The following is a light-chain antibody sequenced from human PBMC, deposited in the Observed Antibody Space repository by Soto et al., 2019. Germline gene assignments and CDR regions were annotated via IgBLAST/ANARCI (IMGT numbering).Light chain of an antibody. CDR1: SSDVGTYNF. CDR2: DVT. J-gene: IGLJ2*01. Sequence: QSALTQPRSVSESPGQSVTISCTGTSSDVGTYNFVSWYQQHPGKAPKVVIYDVTKRPSGVPDRISGSKSGNTASLTISGLQTEDEADYYCCSYAGTYTLVFGGGTQLTVL. CDR3: CSYAGTYTLV. V-gene: IGLV2-11*01.